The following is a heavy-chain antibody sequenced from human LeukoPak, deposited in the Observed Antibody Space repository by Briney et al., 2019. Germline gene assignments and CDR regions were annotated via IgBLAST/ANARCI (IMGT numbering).Heavy chain of an antibody. CDR1: GFTFSSYA. CDR3: AKISGYSGKTLDY. CDR2: ISYDGNNK. V-gene: IGHV3-30-3*01. D-gene: IGHD5-12*01. J-gene: IGHJ4*02. Sequence: PGGSLRLSCAASGFTFSSYAMHWVRQAPGKGLEWVAVISYDGNNKYYADSVKGRFTISRDNSKNTLYLQMNSLRAEDTAVYYCAKISGYSGKTLDYWGQGTLVTV.